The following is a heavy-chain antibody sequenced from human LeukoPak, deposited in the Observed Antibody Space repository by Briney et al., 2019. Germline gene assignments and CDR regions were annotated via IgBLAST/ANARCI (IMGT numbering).Heavy chain of an antibody. J-gene: IGHJ4*02. CDR2: ISSSSSYI. D-gene: IGHD6-13*01. V-gene: IGHV3-21*06. Sequence: GSLRLSCAASGFTFSSYGMNWVRQTPGKGLEWVSSISSSSSYIYYADSVKGRFTISRDNAKNSLYLQMNSLRADDTAVYYCARVAYSSSWRERYKYYLDYWGQGTLVTVSS. CDR1: GFTFSSYG. CDR3: ARVAYSSSWRERYKYYLDY.